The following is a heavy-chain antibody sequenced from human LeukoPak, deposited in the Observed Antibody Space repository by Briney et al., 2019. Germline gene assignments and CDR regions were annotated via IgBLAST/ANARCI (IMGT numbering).Heavy chain of an antibody. D-gene: IGHD2-21*01. V-gene: IGHV3-74*01. CDR1: GFTFSNYW. J-gene: IGHJ3*02. Sequence: GGSLRLSCAASGFTFSNYWMHWVRQAPGKGLVWISRISHDASSTSYADSVKGRFTISRDNAKNTLYLQMNSLRAEDTAVYYCASLVVRVNWAFDIWGQGTMVSVSS. CDR2: ISHDASST. CDR3: ASLVVRVNWAFDI.